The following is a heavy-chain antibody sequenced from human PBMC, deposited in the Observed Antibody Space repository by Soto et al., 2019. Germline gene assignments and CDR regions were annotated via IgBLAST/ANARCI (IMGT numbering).Heavy chain of an antibody. CDR3: VRSGTARLLRHSWFDT. V-gene: IGHV3-21*01. Sequence: EVQLVESGGGLVKLGVPRIFSCAAPGFPFNPYDINWVRQAPGKGLEWVSSITTRSVYIYYAASLKARITISRDNAKNSLFLQMNSLRAEDTAVYYCVRSGTARLLRHSWFDTWGQGTLVTVSS. J-gene: IGHJ5*02. CDR2: ITTRSVYI. CDR1: GFPFNPYD. D-gene: IGHD2-21*01.